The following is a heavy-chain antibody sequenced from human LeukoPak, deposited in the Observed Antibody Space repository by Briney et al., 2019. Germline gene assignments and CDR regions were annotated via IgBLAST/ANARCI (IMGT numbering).Heavy chain of an antibody. CDR2: ISGIDDST. V-gene: IGHV3-23*01. CDR3: AKPQHVVTTLDWYFDL. J-gene: IGHJ2*01. CDR1: GFTFSTYA. Sequence: PGGSLRLSCAASGFTFSTYAMNWVRQAPEKGLEWVSGISGIDDSTYYADSVKGRFTISRDNSKNTMYLQMNSLRAEDTAIYYCAKPQHVVTTLDWYFDLWGRGTLVTVSS. D-gene: IGHD2-21*02.